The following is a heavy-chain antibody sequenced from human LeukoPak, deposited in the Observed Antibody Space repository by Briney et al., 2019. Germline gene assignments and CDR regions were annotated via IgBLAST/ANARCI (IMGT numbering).Heavy chain of an antibody. D-gene: IGHD2-21*01. V-gene: IGHV4-4*09. CDR2: INTKGET. CDR1: GVSMSAYQ. J-gene: IGHJ4*02. CDR3: ATSNDAKIAPFDH. Sequence: SETLSLICTVSGVSMSAYQWSWVRQSPEKGLEWIGCINTKGETSYNPSLKSRVTTSVDTSKSQFSLRLTSVTAADTAVYYCATSNDAKIAPFDHWGQGAPVTVSS.